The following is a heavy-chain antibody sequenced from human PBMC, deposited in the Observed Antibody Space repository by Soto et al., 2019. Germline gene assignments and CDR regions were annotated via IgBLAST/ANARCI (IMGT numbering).Heavy chain of an antibody. D-gene: IGHD3-10*01. CDR1: GYTFTSRT. CDR2: GYPENDKT. Sequence: QVQLVQSGAEVGKPGASVKISCLASGYTFTSRTLHWLRQTPGQGLEWMGWGYPENDKTKYSQKFQGRVAMTSDRSANMVYLELTGLTSEDTAVYYCARGSRVGPYYFENWGQGTLVTASS. CDR3: ARGSRVGPYYFEN. J-gene: IGHJ4*02. V-gene: IGHV1-3*01.